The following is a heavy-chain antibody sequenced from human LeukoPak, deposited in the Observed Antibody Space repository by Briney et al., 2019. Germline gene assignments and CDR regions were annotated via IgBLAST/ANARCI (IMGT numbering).Heavy chain of an antibody. V-gene: IGHV3-7*01. CDR1: GFTFSSHW. CDR2: INQDGSET. D-gene: IGHD5-24*01. CDR3: ARDGVRDGLYFDY. J-gene: IGHJ4*02. Sequence: GGSLRLSCAASGFTFSSHWMSWVRQAPGKGLEWVANINQDGSETQYVDSVKGRFTISRDNAKNSLYLQMNSLRAEDTAEYYCARDGVRDGLYFDYWGQGTLVTVSS.